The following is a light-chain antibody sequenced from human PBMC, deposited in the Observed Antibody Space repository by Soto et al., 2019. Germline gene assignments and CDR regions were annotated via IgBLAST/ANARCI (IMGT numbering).Light chain of an antibody. CDR3: SSFAPSDTRV. CDR2: EVR. V-gene: IGLV2-14*01. CDR1: SSDVGGYNY. J-gene: IGLJ2*01. Sequence: QSALTQPASVSGSPGQSITISCTGTSSDVGGYNYVSWYQQYPGKAPKLIIYEVRNRPSGVSSRFSGSRSDNTASLTISGLRPEYEADYYCSSFAPSDTRVFGGGTQLTVL.